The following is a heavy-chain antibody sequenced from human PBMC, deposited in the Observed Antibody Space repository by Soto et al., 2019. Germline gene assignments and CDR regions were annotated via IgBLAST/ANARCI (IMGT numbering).Heavy chain of an antibody. Sequence: GGSLRLSCAATGFIFSGYGMHWVRQAPGKGLEWVAVVRHDGSNIHYADFVKGRFTISRDNSKNTLYLQMNSLRDEDTAVYYCASDNIVVVPAAYNWFDPWGQGTLVTVSS. CDR3: ASDNIVVVPAAYNWFDP. J-gene: IGHJ5*02. V-gene: IGHV3-33*01. CDR2: VRHDGSNI. CDR1: GFIFSGYG. D-gene: IGHD2-2*01.